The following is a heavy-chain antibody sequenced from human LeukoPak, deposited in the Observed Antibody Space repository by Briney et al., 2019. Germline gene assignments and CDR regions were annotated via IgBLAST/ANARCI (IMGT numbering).Heavy chain of an antibody. J-gene: IGHJ4*02. CDR3: AKPLGVYSSLFDY. CDR2: INGDGSRT. Sequence: PGGSLRLSCAASGFTFSSYWMHWVRQAPGKGLVWVSRINGDGSRTNYADSVKGRFTISRDNSKNTLDLQMKSLRAEDTAVYYCAKPLGVYSSLFDYWGQGTLVTVSS. D-gene: IGHD6-13*01. V-gene: IGHV3-74*01. CDR1: GFTFSSYW.